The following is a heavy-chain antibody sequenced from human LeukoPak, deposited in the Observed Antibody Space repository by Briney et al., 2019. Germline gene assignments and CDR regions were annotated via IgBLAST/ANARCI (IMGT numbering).Heavy chain of an antibody. Sequence: ASVKVSCKASGYTLTSYGISWVRQAPGQGLEWMGWISAYNGNTRYAQKLQGRVTMTTDSSTSTAYMELRSLRSDDTAVYYCARNEAGGIGQKWYYYYMDVWGKGTTVTVSS. J-gene: IGHJ6*03. CDR3: ARNEAGGIGQKWYYYYMDV. V-gene: IGHV1-18*01. CDR1: GYTLTSYG. CDR2: ISAYNGNT. D-gene: IGHD6-13*01.